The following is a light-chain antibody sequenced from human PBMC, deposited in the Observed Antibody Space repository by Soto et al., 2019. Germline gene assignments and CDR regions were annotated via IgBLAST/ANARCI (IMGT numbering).Light chain of an antibody. Sequence: QSALTQPPSASGSPGQSVTISCTGSSSDVGGYNSVSWYQQHPGKAPKVIIYEVTKRPSGVPDRFSGSKSGNTASLTVSGLQAEDDAAYYCSSYAGSNNVLFGGGTKVTVL. V-gene: IGLV2-8*01. CDR3: SSYAGSNNVL. CDR1: SSDVGGYNS. CDR2: EVT. J-gene: IGLJ3*02.